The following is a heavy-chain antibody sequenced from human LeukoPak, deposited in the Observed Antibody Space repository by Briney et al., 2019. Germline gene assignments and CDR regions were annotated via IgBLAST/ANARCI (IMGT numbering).Heavy chain of an antibody. CDR3: ARDFKAGFGLVWFHL. J-gene: IGHJ5*02. V-gene: IGHV3-21*01. CDR1: GFTFSIYV. CDR2: ISSSGTYM. D-gene: IGHD2-15*01. Sequence: GGSLRLSCAASGFTFSIYVMNWVRQAPGKGLEWVSSISSSGTYMYYADSLKGRFTISRDNAKNSLYLQMNSLRAEDTAVYYCARDFKAGFGLVWFHLWGQGTRVPVFS.